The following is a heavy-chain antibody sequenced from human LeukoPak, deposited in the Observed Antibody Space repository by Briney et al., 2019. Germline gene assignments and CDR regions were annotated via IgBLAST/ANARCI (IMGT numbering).Heavy chain of an antibody. D-gene: IGHD6-13*01. CDR3: ARGVHPSYSSSWYYFDY. V-gene: IGHV4-39*07. CDR1: GGSISSSSFF. J-gene: IGHJ4*02. Sequence: PSETLSLTCTVSGGSISSSSFFWAWIRQPPGKGLEWIGTVSYSGTTNYNPSLKSRVTISVDTFKNQFSLKLSSVTAADTAVYYCARGVHPSYSSSWYYFDYWGQGTLVTVSS. CDR2: VSYSGTT.